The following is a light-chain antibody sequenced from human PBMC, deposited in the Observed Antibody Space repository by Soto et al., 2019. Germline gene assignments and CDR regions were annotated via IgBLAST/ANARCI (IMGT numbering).Light chain of an antibody. CDR1: SGHSSNA. Sequence: QTVVTQSPSASASLGASVKLTCTLSSGHSSNAIAWHQQQPEKGPRFLMKVNSDGSHNKGDGIPDRFSGSSSGAERYLTISSLQSEDEADYYCQTWGTGIWVFGGGTQLTVL. CDR2: VNSDGSH. V-gene: IGLV4-69*01. CDR3: QTWGTGIWV. J-gene: IGLJ7*01.